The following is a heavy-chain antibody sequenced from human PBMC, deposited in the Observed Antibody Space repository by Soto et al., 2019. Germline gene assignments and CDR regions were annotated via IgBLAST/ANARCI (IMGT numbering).Heavy chain of an antibody. CDR3: VRTHGGYTAYYGMDV. D-gene: IGHD5-12*01. CDR1: GFPLNTGGMC. V-gene: IGHV2-70*19. J-gene: IGHJ6*02. Sequence: GSGPTLVNPSQTLTLTCTFSGFPLNTGGMCLSWVRQPTGKALEWLAVVRWDDEKHFSTSLRNRISVSKDASGDRVVLTMANMDPADSGTYYCVRTHGGYTAYYGMDVWGPGTTVTVS. CDR2: VRWDDEK.